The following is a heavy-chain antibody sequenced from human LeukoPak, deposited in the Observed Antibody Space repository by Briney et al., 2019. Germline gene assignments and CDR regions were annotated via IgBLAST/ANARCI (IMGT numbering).Heavy chain of an antibody. CDR3: AKDSRIQLWLMGTYDAFDI. D-gene: IGHD5-18*01. V-gene: IGHV3-30*18. Sequence: GGSLRLSCAASGFTFSSYGMHWVHQAPGKGLEWVAVISYDGSNKYYADSVKGRFTISRDNSKNTLYLQMNSLRAEDTAVYYCAKDSRIQLWLMGTYDAFDIWGQGTMVTVSS. J-gene: IGHJ3*02. CDR2: ISYDGSNK. CDR1: GFTFSSYG.